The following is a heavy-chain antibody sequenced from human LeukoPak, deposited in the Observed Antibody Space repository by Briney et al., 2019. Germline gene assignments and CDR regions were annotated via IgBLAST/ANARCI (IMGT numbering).Heavy chain of an antibody. CDR3: AGTPAAISSGWFDP. D-gene: IGHD2-2*01. V-gene: IGHV5-51*01. J-gene: IGHJ5*02. CDR1: GYSFTSYW. Sequence: GESLKISCNGFGYSFTSYWIGWVRQMPGKGLGWMGVIYPGDSDTRYSPSFQGQVTISADKSINTAYLQWSSLKASDTAMYYCAGTPAAISSGWFDPWGQGTLVTVSS. CDR2: IYPGDSDT.